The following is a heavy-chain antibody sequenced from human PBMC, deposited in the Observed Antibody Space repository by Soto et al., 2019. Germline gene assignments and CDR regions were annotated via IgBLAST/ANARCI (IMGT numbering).Heavy chain of an antibody. V-gene: IGHV3-21*01. CDR2: ITSSSSYI. D-gene: IGHD4-17*01. J-gene: IGHJ3*02. CDR1: GFTFSSHS. Sequence: EVQLVESGGGLVKPGGSLRLSCAASGFTFSSHSMNWVRQAPGKGLEWVSSITSSSSYINYADSVKGRFTISRDNAKNSRYLQTNSLRAEDTAVYYCARATVTTGRIGDFDMWGQGTMVTVSS. CDR3: ARATVTTGRIGDFDM.